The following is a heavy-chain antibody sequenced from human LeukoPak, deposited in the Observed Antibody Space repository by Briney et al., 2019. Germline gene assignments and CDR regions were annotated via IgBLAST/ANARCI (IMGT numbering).Heavy chain of an antibody. D-gene: IGHD3-10*01. CDR1: GGSFSGYY. J-gene: IGHJ4*02. Sequence: SETLSLTCGVSGGSFSGYYWSWIRQPPGKAPDWIGEINRGGSTNYNSSLKSRVTISVDTSKNQFSLKLSSVTAADTAVYYCARGYGSGSYFNYWGQGTLVTVSS. CDR2: INRGGST. CDR3: ARGYGSGSYFNY. V-gene: IGHV4-34*01.